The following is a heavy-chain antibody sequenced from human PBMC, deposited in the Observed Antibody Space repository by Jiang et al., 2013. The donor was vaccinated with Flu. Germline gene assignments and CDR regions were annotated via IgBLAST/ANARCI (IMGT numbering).Heavy chain of an antibody. Sequence: KPSETLSLTCTVSGGSISSYYWSWIRQPPGKGLEWIGYIYYSGSTNYNPSLKSRVTISVDTSKNQFSLKLSSVTAADTAVYYCARHGGQWPYIGAFDIWGQGTMVTVSS. CDR3: ARHGGQWPYIGAFDI. CDR1: GGSISSYY. J-gene: IGHJ3*02. CDR2: IYYSGST. V-gene: IGHV4-59*08. D-gene: IGHD6-19*01.